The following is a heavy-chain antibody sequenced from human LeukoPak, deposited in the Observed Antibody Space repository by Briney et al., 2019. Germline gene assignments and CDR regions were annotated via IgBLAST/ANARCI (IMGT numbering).Heavy chain of an antibody. V-gene: IGHV3-23*01. CDR3: ATDRTKVIVVVPAPDY. CDR1: GFTFSSYA. J-gene: IGHJ4*02. Sequence: GGSLRLSCAASGFTFSSYAMSWVRRAPGKGLEWVSAISGSGGSTYYADSVKGRFTISRDNSKNTLYLQMNSLRAEDTAVYYCATDRTKVIVVVPAPDYWGQGTLVTVSS. D-gene: IGHD2-2*01. CDR2: ISGSGGST.